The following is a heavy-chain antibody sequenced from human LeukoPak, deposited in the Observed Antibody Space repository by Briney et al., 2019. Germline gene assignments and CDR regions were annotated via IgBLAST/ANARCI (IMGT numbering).Heavy chain of an antibody. CDR3: ARDIRVSSYGSGSIIGAFDY. D-gene: IGHD3-10*01. CDR1: GISLSNYG. CDR2: ISERGGST. V-gene: IGHV3-23*01. J-gene: IGHJ4*02. Sequence: GGSLRLSCVVSGISLSNYGMTWVRQAPGKGLEWVSYISERGGSTAYADSVKGRFTISRDNSKNTLYLQMNSLRAEDTAVYYCARDIRVSSYGSGSIIGAFDYWGQGTLVTVSS.